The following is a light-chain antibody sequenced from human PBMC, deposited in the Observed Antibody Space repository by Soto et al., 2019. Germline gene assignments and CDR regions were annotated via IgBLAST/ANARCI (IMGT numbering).Light chain of an antibody. J-gene: IGKJ1*01. CDR1: QYINTR. V-gene: IGKV3-20*01. Sequence: IVLTQSPSTLSSFPCYRVTLSFMASQYINTRLAWYQHRPGQAPRLLIYQTSIRAAGIPARFSASGSGTDSTLTINRLEPEDFAVYYCQQYGDLPWTFGQGTKVDIK. CDR2: QTS. CDR3: QQYGDLPWT.